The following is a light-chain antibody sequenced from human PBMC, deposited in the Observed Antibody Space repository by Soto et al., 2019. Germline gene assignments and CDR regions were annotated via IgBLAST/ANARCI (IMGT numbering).Light chain of an antibody. CDR1: QSISSW. V-gene: IGKV1-5*03. Sequence: DIQMTQSPSTLSASVGDRVTITCRASQSISSWLAWYQQKPGKAPKLLIYKASSLESGVPSRFRGSGSGTEFTLTIISLQPDDFATYYCQQYNSYLYTFGQGTKLEIK. J-gene: IGKJ2*01. CDR3: QQYNSYLYT. CDR2: KAS.